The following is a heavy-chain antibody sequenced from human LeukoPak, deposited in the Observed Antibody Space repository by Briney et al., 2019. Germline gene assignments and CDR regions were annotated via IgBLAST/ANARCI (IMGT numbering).Heavy chain of an antibody. V-gene: IGHV3-30-3*01. J-gene: IGHJ6*02. CDR2: ISYDGSNK. CDR3: ARIYRSGSYSGYYYYYGMDV. D-gene: IGHD1-26*01. CDR1: GFTSSDYY. Sequence: GGSLRLSCAASGFTSSDYYMSWIRQAPGKGLEWVAVISYDGSNKYYADSVKGRFTISRDNSKNTLDLQMNSLRDEDTGVYYCARIYRSGSYSGYYYYYGMDVWGQGTTVTVSS.